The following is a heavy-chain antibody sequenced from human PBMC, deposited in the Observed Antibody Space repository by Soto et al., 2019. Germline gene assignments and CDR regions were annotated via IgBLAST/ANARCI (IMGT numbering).Heavy chain of an antibody. D-gene: IGHD3-10*01. J-gene: IGHJ5*02. CDR3: ARAVISIWFDPPSNWFDP. CDR2: IYYSGST. CDR1: GGSISSSSYY. Sequence: ETLSITGTVSGGSISSSSYYWGWIRQPPGKGLEWIGSIYYSGSTYYNPSLKSRVTISVDKSKNQFSLKLSSVTAADTAMYYCARAVISIWFDPPSNWFDPWGQGTLVTVSS. V-gene: IGHV4-39*07.